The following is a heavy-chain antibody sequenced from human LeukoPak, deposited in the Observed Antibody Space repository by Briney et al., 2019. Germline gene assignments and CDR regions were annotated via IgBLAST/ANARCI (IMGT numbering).Heavy chain of an antibody. Sequence: SETLSLTCTVSGGSMNSDYWSWIRQPAGKGLEWLGRIYTNGYTSYNPSLKSRVTMSLDTSRYQLSLKLHSVTAADTAVYHCTREPFPWGQGTLVTVSS. V-gene: IGHV4-4*07. CDR2: IYTNGYT. CDR1: GGSMNSDY. CDR3: TREPFP. J-gene: IGHJ5*02.